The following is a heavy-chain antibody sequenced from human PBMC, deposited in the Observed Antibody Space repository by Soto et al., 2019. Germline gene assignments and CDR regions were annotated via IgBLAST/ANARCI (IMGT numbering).Heavy chain of an antibody. V-gene: IGHV4-30-2*03. Sequence: SETLSLTCAVSGGSISSGGYSWSWIRQPPGKGLEWIGYIYHSGSTYYNPSLKSRVTISVDTSRNQFSLKLSSVTAADTAVYYCARPIRDSSGWYNFDYWGQGTLVTVSS. CDR1: GGSISSGGYS. CDR2: IYHSGST. CDR3: ARPIRDSSGWYNFDY. D-gene: IGHD6-19*01. J-gene: IGHJ4*02.